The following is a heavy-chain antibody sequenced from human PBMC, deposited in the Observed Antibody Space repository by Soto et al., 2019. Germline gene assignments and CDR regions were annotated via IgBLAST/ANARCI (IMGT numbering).Heavy chain of an antibody. CDR2: IIPIFSTA. Sequence: SVKVSCKASGGTFSSYAISWVRQAPGQGLEWMGGIIPIFSTANYAQKFQGRVTITADKSTSTAYMELSSLRSEDTAVYYCARPGFDWLLPHDAFDIWGQGTMVTVSS. CDR3: ARPGFDWLLPHDAFDI. CDR1: GGTFSSYA. D-gene: IGHD3-9*01. J-gene: IGHJ3*02. V-gene: IGHV1-69*06.